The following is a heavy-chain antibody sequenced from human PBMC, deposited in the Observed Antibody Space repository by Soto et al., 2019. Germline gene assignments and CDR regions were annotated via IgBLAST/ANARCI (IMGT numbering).Heavy chain of an antibody. D-gene: IGHD6-13*01. Sequence: SETLSLTCTVSGGSISSGDYYWSWIRQPPGKGLEWIGYIYYSGSTYYNPSLKGRVTISVDTSKNQFSLKLSSVTAADTAVYYCARGSYSSSWYFYYYGMDVWGQGTTVTVSS. J-gene: IGHJ6*02. V-gene: IGHV4-30-4*02. CDR2: IYYSGST. CDR3: ARGSYSSSWYFYYYGMDV. CDR1: GGSISSGDYY.